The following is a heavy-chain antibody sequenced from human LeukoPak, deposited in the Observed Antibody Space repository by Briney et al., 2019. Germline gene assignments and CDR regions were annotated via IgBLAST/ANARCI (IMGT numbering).Heavy chain of an antibody. V-gene: IGHV3-21*01. CDR3: ARVSDAYDYFFDY. CDR2: VSRRSSFI. D-gene: IGHD5-12*01. Sequence: GVSLRLSCAASGFAFSSYSMNWLPQAPGKGLEWVSSVSRRSSFIFYADSVQGRFTVSRDDDKDSLFLQMNSLRAEDPDVYYCARVSDAYDYFFDYWGQGTLVTVSS. J-gene: IGHJ4*02. CDR1: GFAFSSYS.